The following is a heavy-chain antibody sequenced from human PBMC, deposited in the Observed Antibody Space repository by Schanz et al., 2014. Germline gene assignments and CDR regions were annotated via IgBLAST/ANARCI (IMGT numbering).Heavy chain of an antibody. Sequence: VQLVESGGGLVQPGGSLRLSCAASGFTFSRYWMSWVRQAPGKGLEWVAVISDDGSRRHYADFVTGRFTISRDNSKDTVYLQMNSLRAEDTAVYYCARDLAGGGNDVWGQGTLVTVSS. CDR2: ISDDGSRR. J-gene: IGHJ4*02. D-gene: IGHD2-15*01. CDR3: ARDLAGGGNDV. V-gene: IGHV3-30*03. CDR1: GFTFSRYW.